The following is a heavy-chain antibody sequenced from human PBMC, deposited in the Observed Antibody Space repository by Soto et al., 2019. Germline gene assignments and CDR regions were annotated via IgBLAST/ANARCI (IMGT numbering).Heavy chain of an antibody. CDR2: INPSGGNT. CDR1: GYTFTSYG. CDR3: ARAMYYYDSSGYYYY. D-gene: IGHD3-22*01. V-gene: IGHV1-46*03. Sequence: ASVKVSCKASGYTFTSYGISWVRQAPGQGLEWMGIINPSGGNTSYAQKFQGRVTMTRDTSTSTVYMELSSLRSEDTAVYYCARAMYYYDSSGYYYYWGQGTLVTVSS. J-gene: IGHJ4*02.